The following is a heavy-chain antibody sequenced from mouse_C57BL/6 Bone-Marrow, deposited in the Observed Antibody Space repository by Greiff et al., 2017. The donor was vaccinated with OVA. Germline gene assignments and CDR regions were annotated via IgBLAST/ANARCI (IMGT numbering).Heavy chain of an antibody. CDR2: IYPGSGNT. CDR1: GYTFTDYY. J-gene: IGHJ2*01. CDR3: AREGGY. Sequence: VKLMESGAELVRPGASVKLSCKASGYTFTDYYINWVKQRPGQGLEWIARIYPGSGNTYYNEKFKGKATLTAEKSSSTAYMQLSSLTSEDSAVYFCAREGGYWGQGTTLTVSS. V-gene: IGHV1-76*01.